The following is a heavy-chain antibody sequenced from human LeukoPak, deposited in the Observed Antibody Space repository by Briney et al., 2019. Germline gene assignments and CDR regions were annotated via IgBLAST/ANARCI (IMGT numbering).Heavy chain of an antibody. D-gene: IGHD3-16*01. CDR2: IYYSGSA. CDR1: SGSISASY. V-gene: IGHV4-59*01. CDR3: AGALLGASDAFDI. J-gene: IGHJ3*02. Sequence: SETLSLTCTVSSGSISASYWSWIRQPPGKGLEWIAYIYYSGSARYNPSLKSRVTISVDPSKNQFSLKLSSVTAADTAVYYCAGALLGASDAFDIWGQGTMVTVSA.